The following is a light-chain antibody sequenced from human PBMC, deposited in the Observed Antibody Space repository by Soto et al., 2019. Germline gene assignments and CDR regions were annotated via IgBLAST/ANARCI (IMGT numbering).Light chain of an antibody. Sequence: EIVMTQSPATLSVSPGERATLSCRASQSVSSNLAWYQQKPGQAPRLLIYGASTRATGIPSRFSCSGSGTEFTLTISSLQSEDFEVYYCQQYNNWLLYTFGQGTKLEIK. CDR3: QQYNNWLLYT. CDR1: QSVSSN. J-gene: IGKJ2*01. CDR2: GAS. V-gene: IGKV3-15*01.